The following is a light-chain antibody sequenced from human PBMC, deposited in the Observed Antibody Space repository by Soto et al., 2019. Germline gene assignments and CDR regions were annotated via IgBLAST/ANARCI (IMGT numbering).Light chain of an antibody. CDR1: SSDVGGYNY. CDR2: DVT. CDR3: SSFTRRNTYV. J-gene: IGLJ1*01. Sequence: QSALTQPASVSGSPGQSITISCTGTSSDVGGYNYVSWYQQHPGKAPKLMIYDVTNRPSGVANRFSGSKSGNTASLTISGLQAEDEGDYYCSSFTRRNTYVFGTGTKVTVL. V-gene: IGLV2-14*03.